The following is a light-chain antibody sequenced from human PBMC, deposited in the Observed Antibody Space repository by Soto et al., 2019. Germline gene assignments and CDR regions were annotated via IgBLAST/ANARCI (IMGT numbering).Light chain of an antibody. V-gene: IGLV1-44*01. J-gene: IGLJ1*01. Sequence: QSVLTQPPSASGTPGQRVTISCSGSISNIGSNNVNWYQQLPGTAPKLLIYNNNQRPSGVPDRFSGSKSGTSASLAISGLQSEDEFDYNCAAWEDRLNVYVFGTGTKITV. CDR3: AAWEDRLNVYV. CDR1: ISNIGSNN. CDR2: NNN.